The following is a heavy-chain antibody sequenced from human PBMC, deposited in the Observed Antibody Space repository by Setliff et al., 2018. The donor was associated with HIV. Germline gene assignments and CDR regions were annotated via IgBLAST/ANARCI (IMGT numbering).Heavy chain of an antibody. V-gene: IGHV4-39*07. CDR3: ARLVRGGSGHYFDY. Sequence: LSLTCAVSGVTFSSNNYYWGWIRQPPGKGLEWIGTVFYSGSTSYSPPLKSRVTISVDTSKNQFSLKLKPVTAADTALYYCARLVRGGSGHYFDYWGQGKLVTVSS. J-gene: IGHJ4*02. CDR2: VFYSGST. D-gene: IGHD3-10*01. CDR1: GVTFSSNNYY.